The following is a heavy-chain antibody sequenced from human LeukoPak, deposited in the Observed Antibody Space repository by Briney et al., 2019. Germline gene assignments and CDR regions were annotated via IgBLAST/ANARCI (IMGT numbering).Heavy chain of an antibody. Sequence: GASVKVSCKASGYTFTSYGISWVRQAPGQGLEWMGWINPNSGGTNYAQKFQGRVTMTRDTSISTAYMELSRLRSDGTAVYYCARASDSGGDWGQGTLVTVSS. CDR1: GYTFTSYG. D-gene: IGHD2-15*01. CDR3: ARASDSGGD. J-gene: IGHJ4*02. V-gene: IGHV1-2*02. CDR2: INPNSGGT.